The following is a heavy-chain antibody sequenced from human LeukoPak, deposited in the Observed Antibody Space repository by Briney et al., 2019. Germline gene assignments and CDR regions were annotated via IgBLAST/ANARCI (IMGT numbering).Heavy chain of an antibody. J-gene: IGHJ4*02. Sequence: PGGSLRLSCAASGFTFSSYWMSWVRQAPGKGLEWVANIKQDGSEKYYVDSVKGRFTISRDNAKNSLYLQMNSLRAEDTAVYYCARDTYDFWSGYNFDYWGQGTLVTVSS. CDR3: ARDTYDFWSGYNFDY. V-gene: IGHV3-7*01. CDR2: IKQDGSEK. D-gene: IGHD3-3*01. CDR1: GFTFSSYW.